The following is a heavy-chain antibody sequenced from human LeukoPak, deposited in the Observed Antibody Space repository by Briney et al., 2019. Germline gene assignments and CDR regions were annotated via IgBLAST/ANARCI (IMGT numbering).Heavy chain of an antibody. Sequence: PGGSLRLSCGASGFSFSSYAMSWVRQAPGKGPEWVSASATGDSTYYADSVKDRLTISRDNSKSTLDLQMNSLRAEDTAVYYCVRGSSGNYDTWGQGTLVTVSS. CDR3: VRGSSGNYDT. CDR1: GFSFSSYA. CDR2: SATGDST. J-gene: IGHJ5*02. V-gene: IGHV3-23*01. D-gene: IGHD3-22*01.